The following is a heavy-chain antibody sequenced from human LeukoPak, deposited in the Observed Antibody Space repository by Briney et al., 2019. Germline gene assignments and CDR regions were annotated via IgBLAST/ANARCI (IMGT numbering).Heavy chain of an antibody. CDR1: GFTVSSNY. D-gene: IGHD6-6*01. J-gene: IGHJ4*02. CDR3: ARRGHDSSSPGTFDY. CDR2: IYSGGST. V-gene: IGHV3-53*01. Sequence: GGSLRLSCAASGFTVSSNYMSWVRQAPGKGLEWVSVIYSGGSTYYADSVKGRFTISRDNSKNTLYLQMNSLRAEDTAVYYCARRGHDSSSPGTFDYWGQGTLVTVSS.